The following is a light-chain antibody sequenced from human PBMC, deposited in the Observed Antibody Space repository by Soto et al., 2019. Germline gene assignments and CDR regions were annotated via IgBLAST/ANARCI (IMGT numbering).Light chain of an antibody. CDR2: DVT. CDR1: SSDVGSYNY. CDR3: SSYTSSNTYV. J-gene: IGLJ1*01. Sequence: QSALTQPASVSGSPGQSIAISCTGTSSDVGSYNYVAWYQQHPGKAPKLMIYDVTNRPSGVSDRFSGSKSGNTASLTISGLHADDEADYYFSSYTSSNTYVFGTGTKVTVL. V-gene: IGLV2-14*03.